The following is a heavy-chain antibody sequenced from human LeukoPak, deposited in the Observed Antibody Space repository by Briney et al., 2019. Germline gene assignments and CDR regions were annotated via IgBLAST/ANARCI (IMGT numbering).Heavy chain of an antibody. CDR1: GFTFSSYA. Sequence: GGSLRLSCAASGFTFSSYAMSWVRQAPGKGLEWVSAISGSGDSTYYGDSVKGRFTISIDNSKNTLYLQMNSLRAEDTAVYYCAKTRPLDSSSWSHGDYWGQGTLVTVSS. D-gene: IGHD6-13*01. J-gene: IGHJ4*02. CDR3: AKTRPLDSSSWSHGDY. V-gene: IGHV3-23*01. CDR2: ISGSGDST.